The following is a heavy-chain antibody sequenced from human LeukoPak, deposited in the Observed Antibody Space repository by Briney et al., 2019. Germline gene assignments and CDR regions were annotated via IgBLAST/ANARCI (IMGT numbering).Heavy chain of an antibody. CDR2: ISGSGDGT. V-gene: IGHV3-23*01. D-gene: IGHD3-22*01. Sequence: GGSLRLSCAASGFTFSSYAMSWARQAPGKGLEWVSTISGSGDGTYYADSVKGRFTISRDNSKNTVYLQMNSLRADDTAVYYCAKDLDDSSGFYSYHHWGQGTLVTASS. J-gene: IGHJ1*01. CDR3: AKDLDDSSGFYSYHH. CDR1: GFTFSSYA.